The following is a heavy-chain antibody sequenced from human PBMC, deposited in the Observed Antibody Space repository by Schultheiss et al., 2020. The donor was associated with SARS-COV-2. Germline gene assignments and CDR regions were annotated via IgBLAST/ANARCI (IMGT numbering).Heavy chain of an antibody. CDR1: GYTFTSYD. V-gene: IGHV1-18*04. J-gene: IGHJ3*02. Sequence: ASVKVSCKASGYTFTSYDITWVRQAPGQGLEWMGGIIPIFGTANYAQKLQGRVTMTTDTSTSTAYMELRSLRSDDTAVYYCARWYSSSFVAVDNAFDIWGQGTMVTVSS. CDR2: IIPIFGTA. CDR3: ARWYSSSFVAVDNAFDI. D-gene: IGHD6-19*01.